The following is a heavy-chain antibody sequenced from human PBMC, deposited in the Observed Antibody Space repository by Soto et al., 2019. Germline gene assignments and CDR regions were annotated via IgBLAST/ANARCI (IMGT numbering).Heavy chain of an antibody. CDR2: IYWDDDK. CDR3: AHSLIGYYYDSSGSNWFDP. CDR1: GFSLSTSGVG. V-gene: IGHV2-5*02. D-gene: IGHD3-22*01. J-gene: IGHJ5*02. Sequence: QIILKESGPTLVKPTQTLTLTCTFSGFSLSTSGVGVGWIRQPPGKALEWLALIYWDDDKRYSPSLKSRLTITKDTSKNQVVLTMTNMDPVDTATYYCAHSLIGYYYDSSGSNWFDPWGQGTLVTVSS.